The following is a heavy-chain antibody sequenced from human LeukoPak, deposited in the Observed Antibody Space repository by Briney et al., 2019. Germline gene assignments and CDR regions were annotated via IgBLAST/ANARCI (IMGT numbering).Heavy chain of an antibody. J-gene: IGHJ4*02. CDR1: GGTFSSYA. V-gene: IGHV1-69*05. CDR2: IIPIFGTA. Sequence: ASVKVSCKASGGTFSSYAISWVRQAPGQGLEWMGRIIPIFGTANYAQKFQGRVTITTDESTSTAYTELSSLRSGDTAVYYCARYAGGGSGSYFDYWGQGTLATVSS. D-gene: IGHD3-10*01. CDR3: ARYAGGGSGSYFDY.